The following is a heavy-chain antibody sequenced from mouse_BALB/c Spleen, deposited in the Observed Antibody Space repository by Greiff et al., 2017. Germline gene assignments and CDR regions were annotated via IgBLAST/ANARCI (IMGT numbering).Heavy chain of an antibody. CDR3: ARAGLRRDDAMDY. Sequence: VQVVESGPGLVAPSQSLSITCTVSGFSLTSYGVHWVRQPPGKGLEWLGVIWAGGSTNYNSALMSRLSISKDNSKSQVFLKMMSLQTDDTAMYYCARAGLRRDDAMDYWGQGTSVTVSS. V-gene: IGHV2-9*02. CDR2: IWAGGST. CDR1: GFSLTSYG. J-gene: IGHJ4*01. D-gene: IGHD2-4*01.